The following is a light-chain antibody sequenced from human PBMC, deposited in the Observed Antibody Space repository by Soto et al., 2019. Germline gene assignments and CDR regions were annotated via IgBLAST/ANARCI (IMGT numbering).Light chain of an antibody. CDR1: SSDVGGYNY. J-gene: IGLJ2*01. CDR2: EVS. V-gene: IGLV2-14*01. CDR3: AVWDDSLNGVV. Sequence: QSALTQPASVSGSPGQSITISCTGSSSDVGGYNYVSWYQQHPGKAPKLMIYEVSNRPSGISNRFSGSKSGNTASLTLSGLQAEDEADYYCAVWDDSLNGVVFGGGTKVTVL.